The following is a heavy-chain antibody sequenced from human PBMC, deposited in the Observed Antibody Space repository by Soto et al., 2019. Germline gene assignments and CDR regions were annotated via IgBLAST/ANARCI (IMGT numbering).Heavy chain of an antibody. CDR3: AKDQGEGIQLWLFDY. D-gene: IGHD5-18*01. J-gene: IGHJ4*02. Sequence: GGSLRLSCAASGFTFSSYGMHWVRQAPGKGLEWVAVISYDGSNKYYADSVKGRFTISRDNSKNTLYLQMNSLRAEDTAVYYCAKDQGEGIQLWLFDYWGQGTLVTVSS. CDR1: GFTFSSYG. V-gene: IGHV3-30*18. CDR2: ISYDGSNK.